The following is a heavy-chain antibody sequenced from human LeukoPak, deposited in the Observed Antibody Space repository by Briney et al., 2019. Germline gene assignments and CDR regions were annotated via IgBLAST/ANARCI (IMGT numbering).Heavy chain of an antibody. V-gene: IGHV3-21*01. J-gene: IGHJ5*02. CDR3: ARQRGYCSSGVCRGWFDP. D-gene: IGHD2-8*01. CDR2: ISESSSFI. Sequence: PARSLMRSWAASALTFRNYNMNWVRQAPGKGLEWVSSISESSSFIQYADSLKGRFAISRDNAKNSLYLQMNSLRAEDTAVYYCARQRGYCSSGVCRGWFDPWGQGTLVTVSS. CDR1: ALTFRNYN.